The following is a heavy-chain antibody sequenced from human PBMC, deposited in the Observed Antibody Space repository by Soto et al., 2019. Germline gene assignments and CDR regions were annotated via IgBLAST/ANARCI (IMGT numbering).Heavy chain of an antibody. V-gene: IGHV1-18*01. Sequence: ASVKVSCKASGGTFSSYAISWVRQATGQGLEWMGWMNPNSGNTGYAQKLQGRVTMTTDTSTSTAYMELRSLRSDDTAVYYCASVVAATSHFDYWGQGTLVTVSS. CDR2: MNPNSGNT. CDR1: GGTFSSYA. J-gene: IGHJ4*02. D-gene: IGHD2-15*01. CDR3: ASVVAATSHFDY.